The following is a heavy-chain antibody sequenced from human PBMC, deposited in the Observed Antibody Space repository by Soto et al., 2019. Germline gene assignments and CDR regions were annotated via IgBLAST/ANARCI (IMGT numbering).Heavy chain of an antibody. Sequence: SETLSLTCAVSGGSISSSNWWSWVRQPPGKGLEWIGEIYHSGSTNYNPSLKSRVTISVDKSKNQFSLKLSSVTATDTAVYYCARESCGCDCYLFDPWGQGTLVTV. J-gene: IGHJ5*02. CDR1: GGSISSSNW. CDR3: ARESCGCDCYLFDP. CDR2: IYHSGST. V-gene: IGHV4-4*02. D-gene: IGHD2-21*02.